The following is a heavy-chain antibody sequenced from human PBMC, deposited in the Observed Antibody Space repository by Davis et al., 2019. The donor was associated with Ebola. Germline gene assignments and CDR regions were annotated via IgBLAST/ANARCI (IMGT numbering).Heavy chain of an antibody. J-gene: IGHJ6*04. CDR2: ITSSGSST. CDR1: GFTFSSYA. Sequence: GESLKISCAASGFTFSSYAMSWVRQAPGKGLEWVSAITSSGSSTYYADSVRGRFTISRDNSKNTLYLQMNSLRTEDTAVYLCAKAKWEVEYHYSGMDVWGKGTTVTVSS. D-gene: IGHD1-26*01. CDR3: AKAKWEVEYHYSGMDV. V-gene: IGHV3-23*01.